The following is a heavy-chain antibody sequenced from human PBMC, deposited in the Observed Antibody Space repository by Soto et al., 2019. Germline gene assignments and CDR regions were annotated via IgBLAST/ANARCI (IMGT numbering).Heavy chain of an antibody. CDR3: ARGIATGQLDP. J-gene: IGHJ5*02. CDR2: INPDNGNT. D-gene: IGHD2-15*01. CDR1: GYTFTRYT. V-gene: IGHV1-3*01. Sequence: QVQLVQSGAEVKKPGASVKISCKASGYTFTRYTMNWVRQAPGQRLEWMGWINPDNGNTNSSQKFQDRVIITRDTSASTAYMDLSSLRSEDTAVYYCARGIATGQLDPWGQGTRVTVSS.